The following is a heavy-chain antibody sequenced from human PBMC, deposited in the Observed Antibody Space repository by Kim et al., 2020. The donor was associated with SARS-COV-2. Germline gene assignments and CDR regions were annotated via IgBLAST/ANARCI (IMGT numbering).Heavy chain of an antibody. CDR1: GFTFSSYW. D-gene: IGHD6-19*01. J-gene: IGHJ5*02. Sequence: GGSLRLSCAASGFTFSSYWMSWVRQAPGKGLEWVANIKQDGSEKYYVDSVKGRFTISRDNAKNSLYLQMNSLRAEDTAVYYCARDVAVAGTPEPPFDPWGQGNLVTVSS. CDR2: IKQDGSEK. V-gene: IGHV3-7*01. CDR3: ARDVAVAGTPEPPFDP.